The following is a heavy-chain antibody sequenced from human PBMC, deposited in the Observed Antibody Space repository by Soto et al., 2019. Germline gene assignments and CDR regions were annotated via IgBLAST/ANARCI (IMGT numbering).Heavy chain of an antibody. CDR2: INSDGSST. CDR1: GFTFSSYW. J-gene: IGHJ3*02. CDR3: AREPGYSSGWYRARDGAFDI. V-gene: IGHV3-74*01. Sequence: PGGSLRLSCAASGFTFSSYWMHWVRQAPGKGLVWVSRINSDGSSTSYADSVKGRLTISRDNAKNTLYLQMNSLRAEDTAVYYCAREPGYSSGWYRARDGAFDIWGQGTMVTVSS. D-gene: IGHD6-19*01.